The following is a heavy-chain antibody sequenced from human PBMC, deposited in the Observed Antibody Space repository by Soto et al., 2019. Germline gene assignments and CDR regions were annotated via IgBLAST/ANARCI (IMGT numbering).Heavy chain of an antibody. V-gene: IGHV2-5*02. J-gene: IGHJ5*02. Sequence: SGPTLVNPTQTLTLTCTFSGFPLSTSGVGVGWIRQPPGKALEWLALIYWDDDKRYSPSLKSRLTITKDTSKNQVVLTMTNMDPVDTATYYCEHTQLELRQYWFDPWGQGTLVTVSS. CDR2: IYWDDDK. CDR1: GFPLSTSGVG. D-gene: IGHD1-7*01. CDR3: EHTQLELRQYWFDP.